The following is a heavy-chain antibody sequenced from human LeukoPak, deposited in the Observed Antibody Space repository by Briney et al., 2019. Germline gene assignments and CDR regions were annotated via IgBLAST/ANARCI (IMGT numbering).Heavy chain of an antibody. CDR1: GFAFSSYA. D-gene: IGHD2-21*01. Sequence: GGSLRLSCAASGFAFSSYAMSWVRQAPGKGLEWVSAISGSGGSTYYADSVKGRFTISRDNSRNTLYLQMNSLRAEDTAVYYCAKFLPTHIVVANYYFDYWGQGTLVTVSS. CDR3: AKFLPTHIVVANYYFDY. V-gene: IGHV3-23*01. J-gene: IGHJ4*02. CDR2: ISGSGGST.